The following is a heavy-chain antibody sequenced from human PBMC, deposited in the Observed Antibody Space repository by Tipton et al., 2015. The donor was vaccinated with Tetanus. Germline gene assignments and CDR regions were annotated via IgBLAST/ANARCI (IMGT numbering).Heavy chain of an antibody. J-gene: IGHJ4*02. CDR2: MNPSIGNT. V-gene: IGHV1-8*01. Sequence: QVQLVQSGPEVKKPGASVKVSCKASGYTFTSYDIHWVRQATGQGLEWMGWMNPSIGNTDYAQKFQGRVTMTRNTSISTAYMELSSLRSEDTAVYYCATYRSGWYNYFDYWGQGTLVTVSS. CDR1: GYTFTSYD. CDR3: ATYRSGWYNYFDY. D-gene: IGHD6-19*01.